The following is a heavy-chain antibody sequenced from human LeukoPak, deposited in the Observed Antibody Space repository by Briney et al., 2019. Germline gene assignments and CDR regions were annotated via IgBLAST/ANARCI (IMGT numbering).Heavy chain of an antibody. CDR2: ISGSGGST. V-gene: IGHV3-23*01. CDR3: ARGRGGDY. Sequence: TGGSLRLSCAASRFTLSSYAMNWVRQAPGKGLEWVSAISGSGGSTYYADSVKGRFTISRDNSKNTLYLQMNSLRAEDTAAYYCARGRGGDYWGQGNLVTVSS. J-gene: IGHJ4*02. CDR1: RFTLSSYA. D-gene: IGHD3-16*01.